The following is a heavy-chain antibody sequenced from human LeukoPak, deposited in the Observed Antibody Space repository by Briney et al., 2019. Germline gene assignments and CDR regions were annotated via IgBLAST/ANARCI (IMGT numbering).Heavy chain of an antibody. J-gene: IGHJ5*01. CDR2: IYWDDDK. Sequence: SGPTLVNPTQTLTLTCTFSGFSLSTSGVGVGWIRQPPGKALEWLALIYWDDDKHYSPSLKSRLTITEDISKNQVVLTMTNMDPVDTGTYYCAHSKFFVWSDSWGQGTLVTVSS. D-gene: IGHD3-3*01. CDR1: GFSLSTSGVG. V-gene: IGHV2-5*02. CDR3: AHSKFFVWSDS.